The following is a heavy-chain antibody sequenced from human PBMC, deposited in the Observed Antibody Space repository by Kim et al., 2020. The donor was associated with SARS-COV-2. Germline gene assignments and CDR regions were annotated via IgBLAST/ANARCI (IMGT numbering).Heavy chain of an antibody. D-gene: IGHD3-10*01. CDR2: IIPIFGTA. V-gene: IGHV1-69*13. Sequence: SVKVSCKASGGTFSSYAISWVRQAPGQGLEWMGGIIPIFGTANYAQKFQGRVTITADESTSTAYMELSSLRSEDTAVYYCARYSLEVRGVEWDYFDYWGQGTLVTVSS. CDR3: ARYSLEVRGVEWDYFDY. J-gene: IGHJ4*02. CDR1: GGTFSSYA.